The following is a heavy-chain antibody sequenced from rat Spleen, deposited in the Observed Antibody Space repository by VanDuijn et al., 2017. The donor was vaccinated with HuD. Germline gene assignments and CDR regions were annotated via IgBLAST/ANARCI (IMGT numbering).Heavy chain of an antibody. CDR2: ISYDGGTT. Sequence: EVHLVESGGGLVQPGRSLKLSCAASGFPFSDHYMAWVRQAPTKGLEWVASISYDGGTTYYPDSVRGRFTMSRDNAENTVYLQMDSLKSEDTATCYCAREADKPFHYFDYWGQGVMVTVSS. D-gene: IGHD1-6*01. CDR1: GFPFSDHY. J-gene: IGHJ2*01. CDR3: AREADKPFHYFDY. V-gene: IGHV5-20*01.